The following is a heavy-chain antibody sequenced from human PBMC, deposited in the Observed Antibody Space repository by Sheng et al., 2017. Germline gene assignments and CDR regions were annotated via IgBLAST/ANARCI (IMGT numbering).Heavy chain of an antibody. V-gene: IGHV1-8*03. CDR2: MNPNSGNT. J-gene: IGHJ6*03. CDR3: ARGPGYCSGGSCYSYYYYMDV. Sequence: QVQLVQSGAEVKKPGASVKVSCKASGYTFTSYDINWVRQATGQGLEWMGWMNPNSGNTGYAQKFQGRVTITRNTSISTAYMELSSLRSEDTAVYYCARGPGYCSGGSCYSYYYYMDVWGKGTTVTVSS. CDR1: GYTFTSYD. D-gene: IGHD2-15*01.